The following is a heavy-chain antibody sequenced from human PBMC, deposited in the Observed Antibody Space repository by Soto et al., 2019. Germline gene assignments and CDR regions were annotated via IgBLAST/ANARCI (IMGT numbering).Heavy chain of an antibody. CDR3: ARDMYYDSSGYYPFDC. Sequence: PGGSLRLSCAASGFTFSSYSMNWVRQAPGKGLEWVSYISSSSSTIYYADSVKGRFTISRDNAKNSLYLQMNSLRDEDTAVYYCARDMYYDSSGYYPFDCWGQGTLVTVSS. D-gene: IGHD3-22*01. CDR1: GFTFSSYS. V-gene: IGHV3-48*02. J-gene: IGHJ4*02. CDR2: ISSSSSTI.